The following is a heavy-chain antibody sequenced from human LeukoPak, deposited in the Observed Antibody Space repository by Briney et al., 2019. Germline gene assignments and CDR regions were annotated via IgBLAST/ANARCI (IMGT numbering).Heavy chain of an antibody. CDR2: INHSGST. CDR1: GGSFSGYY. Sequence: SETLSLTCAVYGGSFSGYYWSWIRQPPGKGLEWIGEINHSGSTNYNPSLKSRVTISVDTSKNQFSLKLSSVTAADTAVYYCARAKGSGSYFIWFDPWGQGTLVTVSS. CDR3: ARAKGSGSYFIWFDP. D-gene: IGHD3-10*01. V-gene: IGHV4-34*01. J-gene: IGHJ5*02.